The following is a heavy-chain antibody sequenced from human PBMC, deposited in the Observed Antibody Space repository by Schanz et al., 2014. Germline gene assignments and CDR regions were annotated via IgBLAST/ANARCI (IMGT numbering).Heavy chain of an antibody. V-gene: IGHV3-48*01. Sequence: EVQLLESGGGLVQPRGSLRLSCAASEFSFSSFGMNWVRQAPGKGLEWVSYISSSSSTIYYADSVKGRFTISRDNAKNSLYLQMNSLRAEDTAVYYCARLDSSSWYPRYWGQGTLVTVSS. CDR2: ISSSSSTI. CDR3: ARLDSSSWYPRY. D-gene: IGHD6-13*01. J-gene: IGHJ4*02. CDR1: EFSFSSFG.